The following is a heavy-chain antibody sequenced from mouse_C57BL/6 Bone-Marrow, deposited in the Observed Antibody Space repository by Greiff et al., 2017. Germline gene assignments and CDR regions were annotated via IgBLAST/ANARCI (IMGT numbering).Heavy chain of an antibody. J-gene: IGHJ3*01. CDR1: GFTFSSYA. D-gene: IGHD5-1-1*01. V-gene: IGHV5-4*01. Sequence: EVQRVESGGGLVKPGGSLKLSCAASGFTFSSYAMSWVRQTPEKRLEWVATIIDGGSYTYYPDNVKGRFTFARDNAKNNLYLQRSHLKSEDTAMYYCARDRYLAWCAYWGQGTLVTVSA. CDR3: ARDRYLAWCAY. CDR2: IIDGGSYT.